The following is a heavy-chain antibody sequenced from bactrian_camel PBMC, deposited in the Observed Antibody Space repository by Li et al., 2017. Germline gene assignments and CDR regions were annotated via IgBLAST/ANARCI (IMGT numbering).Heavy chain of an antibody. CDR2: VSRNGGADNT. Sequence: VQLVESGGGSVQAGGSLRLSCVVSGLSFRSYDWNWVRQAPGKGLEWVSSVSRNGGADNTGYLDSVKGRFTVSRDDAKYTLYLQMDGLKTEDTGVYYCATGNGGNSYPTSYGHWGQGTQVTVS. J-gene: IGHJ4*01. D-gene: IGHD3*01. V-gene: IGHV3S40*01. CDR3: ATGNGGNSYPTSYGH. CDR1: GLSFRSYD.